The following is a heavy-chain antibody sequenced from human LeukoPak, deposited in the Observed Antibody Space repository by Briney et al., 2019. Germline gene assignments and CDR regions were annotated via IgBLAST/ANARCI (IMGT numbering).Heavy chain of an antibody. CDR2: IYSGGST. CDR1: GFTFSTYY. Sequence: GGSLRLSCAVSGFTFSTYYMSWVRQAPGKGLEWVSVIYSGGSTYYAESVVCRFTIYRDNTKNTMHLQMNSLRAEDTAVYYCTRPGYYSSSRAEDYWGQGTLVTVSS. CDR3: TRPGYYSSSRAEDY. V-gene: IGHV3-66*04. D-gene: IGHD3-10*01. J-gene: IGHJ4*02.